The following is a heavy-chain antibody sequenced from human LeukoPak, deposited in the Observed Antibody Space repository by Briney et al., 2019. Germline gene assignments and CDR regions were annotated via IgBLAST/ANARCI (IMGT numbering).Heavy chain of an antibody. Sequence: ASVKVSCKTSGYSFTGYYIHWVRQAPGQGLEWMGIINPSGGSTTYAQKFQGRLTMGSDTSTSTVYMELSSLRSEDTAMYYCARSSAYYNEADIWGQGTMVTVSS. V-gene: IGHV1-46*01. CDR1: GYSFTGYY. J-gene: IGHJ3*02. D-gene: IGHD1-26*01. CDR2: INPSGGST. CDR3: ARSSAYYNEADI.